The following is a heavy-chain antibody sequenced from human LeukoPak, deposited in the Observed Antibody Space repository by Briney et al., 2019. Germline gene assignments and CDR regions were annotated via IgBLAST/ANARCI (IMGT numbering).Heavy chain of an antibody. V-gene: IGHV3-21*01. CDR3: ARGAYDFSLYNWFDP. CDR2: ISSSSSYI. D-gene: IGHD3-3*01. CDR1: GFTFSSYS. J-gene: IGHJ5*02. Sequence: GGSLRLSCAASGFTFSSYSMNWVRQAPGKGLKWVSSISSSSSYIYYADSVKGRFTISRDNAKNSLYLQMNSLRAEDTAVYYCARGAYDFSLYNWFDPWGQGTLVTVSS.